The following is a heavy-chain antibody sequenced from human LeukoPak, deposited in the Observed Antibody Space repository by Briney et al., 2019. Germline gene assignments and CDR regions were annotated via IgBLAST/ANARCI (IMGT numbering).Heavy chain of an antibody. CDR2: ISGSGGST. CDR1: GFTFSSYA. CDR3: AKGMVRGVIITY. Sequence: GGSLRLSCAASGFTFSSYAMSWVRQAPGKGLEWVSAISGSGGSTYYADSVKGRFTISRDNSKNTLYLQMNSLRAEETAVYYCAKGMVRGVIITYWGQGTLVTVSS. D-gene: IGHD3-10*01. V-gene: IGHV3-23*01. J-gene: IGHJ4*02.